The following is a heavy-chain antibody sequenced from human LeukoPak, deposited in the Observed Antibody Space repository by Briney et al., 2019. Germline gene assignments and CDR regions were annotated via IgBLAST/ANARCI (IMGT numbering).Heavy chain of an antibody. J-gene: IGHJ6*03. CDR3: ARAVEERGGSYQGGYYYYYMDV. D-gene: IGHD1-26*01. CDR2: IIPIFGTA. CDR1: GYTFTNFD. Sequence: GASVKVSCKASGYTFTNFDINWVRQAPGQGLEWMGGIIPIFGTANYAQKFQGRVTITADESTSTAYMELSSLRSEDTAVYYCARAVEERGGSYQGGYYYYYMDVWGKGTTATVSS. V-gene: IGHV1-69*13.